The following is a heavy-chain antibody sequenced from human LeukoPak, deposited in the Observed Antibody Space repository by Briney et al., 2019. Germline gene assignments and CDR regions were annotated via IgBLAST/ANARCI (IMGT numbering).Heavy chain of an antibody. Sequence: GGSLRLSCAASGFTFGTHAMTWVRQAPGKGLEWVSGMSGRGDTSYYVDSVKGRFTISRDNSKNTLFLQMNSLRAEDTAVYYCGSGSYPIDYWGQGTLVTVSS. CDR2: MSGRGDTS. D-gene: IGHD3-10*01. CDR1: GFTFGTHA. J-gene: IGHJ4*02. CDR3: GSGSYPIDY. V-gene: IGHV3-23*01.